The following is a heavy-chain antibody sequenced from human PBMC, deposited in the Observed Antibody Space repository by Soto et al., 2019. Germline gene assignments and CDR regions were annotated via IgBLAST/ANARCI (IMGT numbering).Heavy chain of an antibody. Sequence: QVQLQESGPGLVKPSETLSLTCTVSGGSISSYYWSWIRQPPGKGLEWIGYIYYSGSTNYNPSLKRRVTISVDTSKNQFSLKLSSVTAADTAVYYCARAGYSSSWFFDYWGQGTLVTVSS. J-gene: IGHJ4*02. CDR3: ARAGYSSSWFFDY. CDR2: IYYSGST. V-gene: IGHV4-59*01. CDR1: GGSISSYY. D-gene: IGHD6-13*01.